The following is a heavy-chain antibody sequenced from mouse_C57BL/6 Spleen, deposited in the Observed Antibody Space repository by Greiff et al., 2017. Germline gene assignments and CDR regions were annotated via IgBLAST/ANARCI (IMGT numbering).Heavy chain of an antibody. CDR2: IDPTSGST. CDR1: GYTFTSYW. CDR3: TRWEYYGSSFCEY. V-gene: IGHV1-64*01. D-gene: IGHD1-1*01. Sequence: QVQLQQPGAELVKPGASVKLSCKASGYTFTSYWMHWVKQRPGQGLEWIGMIDPTSGSTNYNKKFKNKDTLTVDTPSSTAYMQLSRLTSEDSAVYYCTRWEYYGSSFCEYWGQGTTLTVSS. J-gene: IGHJ2*01.